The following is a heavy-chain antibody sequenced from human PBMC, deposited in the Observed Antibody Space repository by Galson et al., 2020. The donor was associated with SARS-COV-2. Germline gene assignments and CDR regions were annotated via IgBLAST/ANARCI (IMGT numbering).Heavy chain of an antibody. Sequence: GGSLRLSCAASGFTFRSYGMHWVRQAPGEGLEWVAIVSNDGTEKNYADSVKGRFTIYRDNSQNTLYLQMNSLSIEDTAVYSCVKGLYQGGYPFDYWGQGALVTVSS. CDR2: VSNDGTEK. V-gene: IGHV3-30*18. CDR1: GFTFRSYG. D-gene: IGHD3-16*02. J-gene: IGHJ4*02. CDR3: VKGLYQGGYPFDY.